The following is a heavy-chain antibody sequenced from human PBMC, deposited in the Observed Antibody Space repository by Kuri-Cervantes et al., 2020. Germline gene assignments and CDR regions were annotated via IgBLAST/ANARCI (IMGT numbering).Heavy chain of an antibody. J-gene: IGHJ3*02. D-gene: IGHD2/OR15-2a*01. Sequence: GESLKISCAASGFTFSAYDMHWVRQAPGKGLEWVANIKQDGSEKYYVDSVKGRFTISRDNSKNTLYLQMNSLRTEDTAVYYCARFAGLSDDFDMWGQGTTVTVSS. CDR3: ARFAGLSDDFDM. CDR2: IKQDGSEK. V-gene: IGHV3-7*02. CDR1: GFTFSAYD.